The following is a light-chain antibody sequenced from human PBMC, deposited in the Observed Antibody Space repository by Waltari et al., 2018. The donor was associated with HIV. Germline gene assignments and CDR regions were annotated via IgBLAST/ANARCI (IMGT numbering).Light chain of an antibody. CDR3: CSYAGSSTFWV. V-gene: IGLV2-23*02. CDR2: EVS. Sequence: QSALTQPASVSGSPGQSLTIPCTGTSSDVGSYNLVSWYQPHPSKAPKLMIYEVSTRPSGVSNRFSGSKSGNTASLTISGLQAEDEADYYCCSYAGSSTFWVFGGGTKLTVL. CDR1: SSDVGSYNL. J-gene: IGLJ3*02.